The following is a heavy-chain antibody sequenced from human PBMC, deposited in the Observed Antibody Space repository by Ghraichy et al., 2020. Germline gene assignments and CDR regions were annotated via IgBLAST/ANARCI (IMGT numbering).Heavy chain of an antibody. CDR3: ARDDFSYAFDI. CDR2: ITSGGTK. CDR1: GFIFTTYA. J-gene: IGHJ3*02. V-gene: IGHV3-23*01. D-gene: IGHD3/OR15-3a*01. Sequence: GESLNISCAASGFIFTTYAMSWVRQAPGEGPEWVSAITSGGTKYYADSVKGRFTISRDNSKNTIYLQMNSLRAGDTAVYYCARDDFSYAFDIWGQGTMVTVSS.